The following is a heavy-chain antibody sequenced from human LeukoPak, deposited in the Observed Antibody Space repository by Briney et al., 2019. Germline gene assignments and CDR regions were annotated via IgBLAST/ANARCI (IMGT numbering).Heavy chain of an antibody. CDR2: IYPADSDT. D-gene: IGHD3-10*01. V-gene: IGHV5-51*01. J-gene: IGHJ4*02. CDR1: GYSFTTYW. CDR3: ARHWRKSIIGTASSRGFDS. Sequence: GESLKISCKGSGYSFTTYWIGWVRQMPGKGLEWMGIIYPADSDTTYSPSFQGQVTISVDKSISTAYLQWSSLKASDTAMYYCARHWRKSIIGTASSRGFDSWGQGTLVTVSS.